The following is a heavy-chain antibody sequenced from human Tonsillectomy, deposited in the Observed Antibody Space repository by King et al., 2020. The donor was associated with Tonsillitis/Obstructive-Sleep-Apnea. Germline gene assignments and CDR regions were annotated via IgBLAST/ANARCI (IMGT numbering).Heavy chain of an antibody. CDR2: ISYDGSNK. V-gene: IGHV3-30*18. D-gene: IGHD3-3*01. J-gene: IGHJ4*02. CDR1: GFTFSSYG. Sequence: VQLVESGGGVVQPGGSLRLSCAASGFTFSSYGMHWVRQAPGKGLEWVAVISYDGSNKNYADSVKGRFTISRDNSKNKPYLQMNSLRAEDTAVYYCAKGVPYYDFWSGYYNFDYWGQGTLVTVSS. CDR3: AKGVPYYDFWSGYYNFDY.